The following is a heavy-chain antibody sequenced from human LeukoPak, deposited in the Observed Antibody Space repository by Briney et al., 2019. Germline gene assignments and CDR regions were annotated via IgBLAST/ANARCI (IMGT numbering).Heavy chain of an antibody. V-gene: IGHV3-11*01. CDR2: ISSSGSAR. D-gene: IGHD3-9*01. J-gene: IGHJ4*02. CDR3: AREGSSLTGAHY. Sequence: GGSLRLSCVASGFTFSDYYMSWIRQAPGKGLEWVSYISSSGSARYYTDSVKGRFTISRDNAKNSLYLQMNSLRAEDTAVYYCAREGSSLTGAHYWGQGTLVTVSS. CDR1: GFTFSDYY.